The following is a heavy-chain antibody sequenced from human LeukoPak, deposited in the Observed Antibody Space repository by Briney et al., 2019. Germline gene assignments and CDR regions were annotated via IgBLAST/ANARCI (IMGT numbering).Heavy chain of an antibody. J-gene: IGHJ4*02. CDR3: ARDLFYSVSGTYYNVGRVFNY. CDR2: INPNSGGT. Sequence: ASVKVSCKASGYTFTSYGISWVRQAPGQGLEWMGWINPNSGGTNYAQKFQGRVTMTRDTSITTAYMELTSLRSDDTAVYYCARDLFYSVSGTYYNVGRVFNYWGQGTLVTVSS. D-gene: IGHD3-10*01. CDR1: GYTFTSYG. V-gene: IGHV1-2*02.